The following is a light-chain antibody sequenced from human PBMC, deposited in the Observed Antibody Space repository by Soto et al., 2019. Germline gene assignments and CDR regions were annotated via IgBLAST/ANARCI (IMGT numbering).Light chain of an antibody. CDR1: QSVSSSY. CDR3: QQYGSSST. V-gene: IGKV3-20*01. Sequence: EIVFTQSPCTLSLSPFERSTLPCMASQSVSSSYLAWYQQKPGQAPRLLIYGASSRPTGIPDRFSGSGSGTDFTLTISRLEPEDFAVYYCQQYGSSSTFGQGTRLEIK. J-gene: IGKJ5*01. CDR2: GAS.